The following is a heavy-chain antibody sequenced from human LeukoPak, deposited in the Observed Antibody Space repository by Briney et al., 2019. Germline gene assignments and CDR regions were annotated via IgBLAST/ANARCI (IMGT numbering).Heavy chain of an antibody. CDR2: IYYSGST. CDR1: GGSISSYY. V-gene: IGHV4-59*08. J-gene: IGHJ5*02. D-gene: IGHD5-24*01. Sequence: SETLSLTRTVSGGSISSYYWSWIRQPPGKGLEWIGYIYYSGSTNYNPSLKSRVTISVDTSKNQFSLKLSSVTAADTAVYYCARHAGDGYKNENWFDPWGQGTLVTVSS. CDR3: ARHAGDGYKNENWFDP.